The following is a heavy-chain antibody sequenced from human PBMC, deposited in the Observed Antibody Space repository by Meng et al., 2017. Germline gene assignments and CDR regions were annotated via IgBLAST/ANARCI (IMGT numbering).Heavy chain of an antibody. Sequence: GESLKISCAASGFIVSSNYMTWVRQAPGKGLEWVSVIYSADSTYYADSVKGRFTISSDNSKNTLYLQINSLRAEDTAVYYCARFMTSVNVLDYWGQGTLVTVSS. CDR3: ARFMTSVNVLDY. D-gene: IGHD4-17*01. V-gene: IGHV3-53*01. J-gene: IGHJ4*02. CDR2: IYSADST. CDR1: GFIVSSNY.